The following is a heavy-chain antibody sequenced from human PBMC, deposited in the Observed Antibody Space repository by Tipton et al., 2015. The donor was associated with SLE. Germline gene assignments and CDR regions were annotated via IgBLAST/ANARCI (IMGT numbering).Heavy chain of an antibody. CDR2: IYYSGST. D-gene: IGHD2/OR15-2a*01. V-gene: IGHV4-39*07. CDR3: ASILLGQFDY. Sequence: LRLSCTVSGGSISSSSYYWGWIRQPPGKGLEWIGGIYYSGSTYYNPSLKSRVTISVDTSKNQFSLKLSSVTAADTAVYYCASILLGQFDYWGQGTLVTVSS. CDR1: GGSISSSSYY. J-gene: IGHJ4*02.